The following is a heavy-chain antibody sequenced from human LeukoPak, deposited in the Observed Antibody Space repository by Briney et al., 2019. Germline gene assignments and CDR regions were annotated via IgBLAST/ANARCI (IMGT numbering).Heavy chain of an antibody. D-gene: IGHD6-19*01. J-gene: IGHJ4*02. CDR3: AKERSLEIAVAGTIFDH. CDR1: GFTFSNAW. Sequence: SGGSLRLSCAASGFTFSNAWMSWVRQAPGKGLEWVGRIKSKTDGGTTDYAAPVKGRFTISRDNSKNMIYLEMSSLKAEDTAVYYCAKERSLEIAVAGTIFDHWGQGTLVTVSS. V-gene: IGHV3-15*01. CDR2: IKSKTDGGTT.